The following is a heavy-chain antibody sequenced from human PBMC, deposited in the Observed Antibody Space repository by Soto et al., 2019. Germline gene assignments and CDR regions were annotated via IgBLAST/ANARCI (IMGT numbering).Heavy chain of an antibody. J-gene: IGHJ4*02. CDR3: ARAPRPYGGYFDY. V-gene: IGHV4-59*01. D-gene: IGHD4-17*01. CDR1: GGSFSGYY. CDR2: IYYSGST. Sequence: GTPSETLSLTCAVSGGSFSGYYWSWIRQPPGKGLEWIGYIYYSGSTNYNPSLKSRVTISVDTSKNQFSLKLSSVTAADTAVYYCARAPRPYGGYFDYWGQGTLVTVSS.